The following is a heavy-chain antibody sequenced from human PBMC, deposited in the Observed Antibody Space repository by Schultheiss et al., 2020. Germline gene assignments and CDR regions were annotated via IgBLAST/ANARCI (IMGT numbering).Heavy chain of an antibody. D-gene: IGHD2-21*01. J-gene: IGHJ3*02. V-gene: IGHV1-2*02. CDR2: INPKNGGT. Sequence: ASVKVSCKASGYTFTDHYVHWVRQAPGQGLEWMGWINPKNGGTNCAQKFQGRLSLTSDTSINTAYMEMTRLRSDDTAVYYCARGGRSANVEVVDIWGPGTKVTVSS. CDR3: ARGGRSANVEVVDI. CDR1: GYTFTDHY.